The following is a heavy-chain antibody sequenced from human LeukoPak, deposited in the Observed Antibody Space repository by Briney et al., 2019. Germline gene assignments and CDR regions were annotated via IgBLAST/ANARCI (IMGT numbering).Heavy chain of an antibody. D-gene: IGHD3-10*01. Sequence: GASVKVSCKASGGTFSSYAISWVRQAPGQGLEWMGGIIPIFGTANYAQKFQGRVTITADESTSTAYMELSSLRSEDTAVYYCARDARVGSGSYYFDYWGQGTLVTVSS. CDR2: IIPIFGTA. J-gene: IGHJ4*02. CDR1: GGTFSSYA. V-gene: IGHV1-69*13. CDR3: ARDARVGSGSYYFDY.